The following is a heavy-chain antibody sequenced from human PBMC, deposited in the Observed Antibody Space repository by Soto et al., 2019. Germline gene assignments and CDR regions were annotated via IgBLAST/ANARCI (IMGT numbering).Heavy chain of an antibody. J-gene: IGHJ4*02. CDR3: AALHFWSGPWSHTRLDY. CDR1: DDSINSSHW. Sequence: SGTVSLSCAVSDDSINSSHWWNWVRKPPGKGLERIGQNSHSGSTNYNPSLTSRVDIPVDKSKTNFPLKLTSVTAADTAVYYCAALHFWSGPWSHTRLDYWGQGTLVT. V-gene: IGHV4-4*02. CDR2: NSHSGST. D-gene: IGHD3-3*02.